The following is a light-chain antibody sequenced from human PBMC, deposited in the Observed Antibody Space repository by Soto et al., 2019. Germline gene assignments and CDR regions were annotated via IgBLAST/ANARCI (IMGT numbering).Light chain of an antibody. V-gene: IGLV2-8*01. J-gene: IGLJ2*01. CDR3: SSYAGSNKYVV. CDR2: EVS. CDR1: SSDVGGYNY. Sequence: QSALTQPPSASGSPVQSVTISCTVTSSDVGGYNYVSWYQQHPGKAPKLMIYEVSKRPSGVPDRFSGSKSGNTAALTVSGLQAEDEADYYCSSYAGSNKYVVFGGGTKVTVL.